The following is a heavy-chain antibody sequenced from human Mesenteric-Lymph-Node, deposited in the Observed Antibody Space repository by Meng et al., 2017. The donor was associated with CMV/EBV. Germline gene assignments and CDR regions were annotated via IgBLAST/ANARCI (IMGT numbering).Heavy chain of an antibody. D-gene: IGHD3-10*01. Sequence: GGSLRLSCAASGFGVSRNYMNWVRQAPGKGLEWVSSLKTGGDTYYADSVKGRFTISRDTSRNTLFLEMNSLRTEDTALYFCARELFGADAFDAWGQGTLVTVSS. CDR2: LKTGGDT. CDR1: GFGVSRNY. J-gene: IGHJ3*01. V-gene: IGHV3-66*02. CDR3: ARELFGADAFDA.